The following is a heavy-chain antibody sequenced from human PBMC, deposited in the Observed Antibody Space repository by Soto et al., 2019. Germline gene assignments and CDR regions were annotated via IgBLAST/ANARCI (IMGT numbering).Heavy chain of an antibody. Sequence: DVQLVETGGGLIQPGRSLRLSCEASGFSVSSDYMNWVRQDPGKGLEWVSVIYRGGSTYYADSVRGRFTISRDNSENTLFLQMNSLRAEDTAVYYCARATEWNALDIWGQGTMVTVSS. V-gene: IGHV3-53*02. CDR1: GFSVSSDY. CDR3: ARATEWNALDI. J-gene: IGHJ3*02. CDR2: IYRGGST. D-gene: IGHD3-3*01.